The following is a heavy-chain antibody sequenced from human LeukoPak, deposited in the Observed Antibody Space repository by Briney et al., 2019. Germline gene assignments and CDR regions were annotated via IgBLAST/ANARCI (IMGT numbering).Heavy chain of an antibody. J-gene: IGHJ6*03. D-gene: IGHD2-2*01. CDR2: IYPGDSDT. Sequence: GGSLQISCQGSGYIFTSYWIGWGRQLPGKGLEWMGIIYPGDSDTRDSPSFQGQVTISADKSISTAYLQWSSLKASDTAMYYCARQVEYQLLSVSDYYYYYMDVWGKGTTVTVSS. CDR3: ARQVEYQLLSVSDYYYYYMDV. V-gene: IGHV5-51*01. CDR1: GYIFTSYW.